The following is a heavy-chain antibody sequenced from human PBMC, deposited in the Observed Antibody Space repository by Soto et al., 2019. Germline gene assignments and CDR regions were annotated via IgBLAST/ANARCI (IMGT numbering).Heavy chain of an antibody. CDR2: INPNSGGT. Sequence: GASVKVSCKASGYTFTGYCMHWVRQAPGKGLEWMGWINPNSGGTNSAQKFQGWVTMTRGTSISTAYMELSRLRSDDTAVYYCARDLGSVVAATAGAFDIWGQGTMVTVSS. CDR3: ARDLGSVVAATAGAFDI. D-gene: IGHD2-15*01. CDR1: GYTFTGYC. J-gene: IGHJ3*02. V-gene: IGHV1-2*04.